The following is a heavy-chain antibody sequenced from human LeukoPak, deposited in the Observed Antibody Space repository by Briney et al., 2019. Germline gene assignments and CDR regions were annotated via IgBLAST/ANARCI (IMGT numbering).Heavy chain of an antibody. CDR1: GGSISSYY. Sequence: SETLSLTCTVSGGSISSYYWSWIRQPPGKGLEWIGYIYYSGSSDYNPSLKSRVTISVDTSKNQFSLKLSSVTAADTAVYYCARARRYSSSWDYWGQGTLVTVSS. V-gene: IGHV4-59*12. J-gene: IGHJ4*02. CDR2: IYYSGSS. CDR3: ARARRYSSSWDY. D-gene: IGHD6-13*01.